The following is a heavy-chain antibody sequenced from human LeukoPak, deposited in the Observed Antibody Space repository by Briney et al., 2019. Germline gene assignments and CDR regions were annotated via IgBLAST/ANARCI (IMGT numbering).Heavy chain of an antibody. J-gene: IGHJ6*02. V-gene: IGHV7-4-1*02. Sequence: GASVKVSCKASGYTFTSYAMNWVRQAPGQGLEWMGWINTNTGNPTYAQGFTGRFAFSLDTSVSTAYLQISSLKAEDTAVYYCARSDLSRGSYRYISHYYGMDVWGQGTTVTVSS. CDR3: ARSDLSRGSYRYISHYYGMDV. CDR1: GYTFTSYA. CDR2: INTNTGNP. D-gene: IGHD3-16*02.